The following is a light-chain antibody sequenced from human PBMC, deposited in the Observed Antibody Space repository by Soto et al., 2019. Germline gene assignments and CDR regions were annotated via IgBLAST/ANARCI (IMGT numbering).Light chain of an antibody. Sequence: EIVMTQSPATLSVSPGERATLSCRASQSVAGNLAWYQQKPGQAPRVLIYGVSTRATDIPARFSGSGSGTEFTLTISSLQSEDSAVYYCHQYNNWPFTFGPGTKVDIK. CDR2: GVS. CDR1: QSVAGN. J-gene: IGKJ3*01. CDR3: HQYNNWPFT. V-gene: IGKV3-15*01.